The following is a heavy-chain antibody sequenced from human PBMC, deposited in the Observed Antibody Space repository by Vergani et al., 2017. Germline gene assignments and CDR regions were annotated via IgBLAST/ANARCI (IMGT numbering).Heavy chain of an antibody. Sequence: EVQLVQYGAEVKKPGESLRISCKGSGYSFTSYWISWVRQMPGKGLEWMGRIDPSDSYTNYSPSFQGHVTISADKSISTAYLQWSSLKASDTAMYYCARVGWSYYDSSGYYYAPGGWFDPWGQGTLVTVSS. V-gene: IGHV5-10-1*03. CDR2: IDPSDSYT. CDR3: ARVGWSYYDSSGYYYAPGGWFDP. CDR1: GYSFTSYW. J-gene: IGHJ5*02. D-gene: IGHD3-22*01.